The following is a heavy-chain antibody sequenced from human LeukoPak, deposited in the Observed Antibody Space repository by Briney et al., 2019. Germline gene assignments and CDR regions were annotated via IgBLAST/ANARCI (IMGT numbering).Heavy chain of an antibody. CDR3: ARTRRDGYNSLQTYYFDY. CDR2: INHRGST. V-gene: IGHV4-39*07. CDR1: GGSISSRSYY. Sequence: SETLSLTCTVSGGSISSRSYYWGWIREPPGKGLEWIGEINHRGSTNYNPSLKRRVTIAVDTSKNQFSLKLSSVTAADTAVYYCARTRRDGYNSLQTYYFDYWGQGTLVTVSS. D-gene: IGHD5-24*01. J-gene: IGHJ4*02.